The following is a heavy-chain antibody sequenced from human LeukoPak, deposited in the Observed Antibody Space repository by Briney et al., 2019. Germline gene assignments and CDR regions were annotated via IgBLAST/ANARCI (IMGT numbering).Heavy chain of an antibody. CDR1: GFTFSSYA. D-gene: IGHD2-15*01. CDR3: AKVVGTSNWFDP. J-gene: IGHJ5*02. V-gene: IGHV3-23*01. CDR2: ISGSGGST. Sequence: PGGSLRLSCAASGFTFSSYAMSWGRQAPGKGLEWVSAISGSGGSTYYADSVKGRFTISRGSSKNTLYLQMNSLRAEDTAVYYCAKVVGTSNWFDPWGQGTLVTVSS.